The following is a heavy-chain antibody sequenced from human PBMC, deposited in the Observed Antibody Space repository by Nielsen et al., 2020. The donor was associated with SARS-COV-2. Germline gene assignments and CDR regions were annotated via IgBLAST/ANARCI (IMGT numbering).Heavy chain of an antibody. CDR3: ATDLGLDY. CDR1: GYTLTELS. V-gene: IGHV1-24*01. J-gene: IGHJ4*02. CDR2: FDPEDGET. Sequence: ASVKVSCKVSGYTLTELSMHWVRQAPGKGLEGMGGFDPEDGETIYAQKFQGRVTITEDTSTDTAYMELSSLRSEDTAVYYCATDLGLDYWGQGTLVTVSS.